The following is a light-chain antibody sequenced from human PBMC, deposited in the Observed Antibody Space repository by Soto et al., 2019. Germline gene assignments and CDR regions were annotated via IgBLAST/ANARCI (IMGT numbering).Light chain of an antibody. V-gene: IGKV3D-20*02. Sequence: EIVLTQSPGTLSLSPGERVTLSCRASQSVSSSYLAWYQQKPGQAPRLLIYDASNRATGIPARFSGGGSGTDFTLTISSLEPEDFAVYYCQQRSNWPITFGQGTRLEIK. CDR3: QQRSNWPIT. CDR1: QSVSSSY. J-gene: IGKJ5*01. CDR2: DAS.